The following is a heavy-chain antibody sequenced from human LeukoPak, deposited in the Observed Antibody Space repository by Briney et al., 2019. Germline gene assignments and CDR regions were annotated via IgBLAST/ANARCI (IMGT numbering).Heavy chain of an antibody. CDR2: IIPILGTA. V-gene: IGHV1-69*13. CDR1: GGTFSSYA. CDR3: ARSDTYYYDSSGYYYLDY. Sequence: ASVKVSCKASGGTFSSYAISWVRQAPGQGLEWMGGIIPILGTANYAQKFQGRVTITADESTSTAYMELSSLRSEDTAVYYCARSDTYYYDSSGYYYLDYWGQGTLVTVSS. D-gene: IGHD3-22*01. J-gene: IGHJ4*02.